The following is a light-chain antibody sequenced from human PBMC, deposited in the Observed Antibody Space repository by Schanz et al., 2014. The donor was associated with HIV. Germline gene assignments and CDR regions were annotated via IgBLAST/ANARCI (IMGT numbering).Light chain of an antibody. CDR3: SSYAGSNNLGV. J-gene: IGLJ3*02. CDR1: SSNVGSNT. V-gene: IGLV1-44*01. Sequence: QSVLTQPPSASATPGQRVSISCSGNSSNVGSNTVNWYQQLPRTAPKLLIYSNNQRPSGVPDRFSGSKSGTSASLAISGLQSEDEADYYCSSYAGSNNLGVFGGGTKLTVL. CDR2: SNN.